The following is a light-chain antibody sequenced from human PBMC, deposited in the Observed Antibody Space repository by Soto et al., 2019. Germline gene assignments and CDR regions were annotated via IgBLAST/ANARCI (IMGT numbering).Light chain of an antibody. CDR3: SSYTTSGTRV. CDR1: SSDVGNYNY. CDR2: DVS. V-gene: IGLV2-14*01. J-gene: IGLJ1*01. Sequence: QSALTQPASVSGSPGQSITISCTGTSSDVGNYNYVSWYQQHPAEAPKLMIYDVSNRPSGVSNRFSGSKSGNTASLTISGLQAEDEADYYCSSYTTSGTRVFGTGTKVNVL.